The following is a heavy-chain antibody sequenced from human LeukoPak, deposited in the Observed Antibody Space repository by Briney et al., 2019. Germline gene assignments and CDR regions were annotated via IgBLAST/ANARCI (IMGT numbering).Heavy chain of an antibody. CDR2: ICGSGDST. J-gene: IGHJ4*02. CDR1: GFAFSSYA. CDR3: AKDRCYGGTGAYFDN. D-gene: IGHD4-23*01. V-gene: IGHV3-23*01. Sequence: GGSLRLSCAASGFAFSSYAMSWVRQAPGKGLEWVSAICGSGDSTYYADSVKGRFAISRDNSKNKVLLQMNSLRAEETAVYYCAKDRCYGGTGAYFDNWGQGTLVTVSS.